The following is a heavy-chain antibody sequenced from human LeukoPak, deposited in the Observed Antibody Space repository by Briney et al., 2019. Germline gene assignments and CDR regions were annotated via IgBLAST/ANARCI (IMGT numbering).Heavy chain of an antibody. J-gene: IGHJ6*03. Sequence: TGGSLRLSCAASGFTFSTYSMNWVRQAPGKRLEWVAVISYDGSNKYYADSVKGRFTISRDNSKNTLYLQMNSLRAEDTAVYYCARDREGFWSGYSLYYYYYMDVWGKGTTVTVSS. CDR1: GFTFSTYS. D-gene: IGHD3-3*01. CDR2: ISYDGSNK. V-gene: IGHV3-30*03. CDR3: ARDREGFWSGYSLYYYYYMDV.